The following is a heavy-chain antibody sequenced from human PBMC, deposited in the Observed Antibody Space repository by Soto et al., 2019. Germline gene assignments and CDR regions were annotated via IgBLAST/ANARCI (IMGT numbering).Heavy chain of an antibody. V-gene: IGHV1-69*01. CDR3: ARWRSSSWFAVFFQF. CDR1: GYTFTSYS. CDR2: IIPKGGST. D-gene: IGHD6-13*01. J-gene: IGHJ1*01. Sequence: QGQLVQSGAEVKKPGSSVKVSCKSSGYTFTSYSITWMRQAPGQGLEWMGCIIPKGGSTKYARKFQNSVTITADESTSTAYMELSGLRSEDTAVYFCARWRSSSWFAVFFQFWGQGPRVTVSS.